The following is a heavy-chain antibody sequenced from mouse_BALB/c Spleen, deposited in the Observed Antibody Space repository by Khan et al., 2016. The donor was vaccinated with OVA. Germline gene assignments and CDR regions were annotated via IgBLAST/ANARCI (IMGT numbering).Heavy chain of an antibody. J-gene: IGHJ4*01. D-gene: IGHD2-10*01. CDR1: GFSLTNYG. CDR3: ARQPYYHYNIMDY. V-gene: IGHV2-6-1*01. Sequence: QVQLKESGPGLVAPSQSLSITCTISGFSLTNYGVHWVRQPPGKGLEWLVVLWSDGSTTYNSALQSRLTISKDNSKSQVFLKMNSLQTDDTAMYFCARQPYYHYNIMDYWGQGTSVTVSS. CDR2: LWSDGST.